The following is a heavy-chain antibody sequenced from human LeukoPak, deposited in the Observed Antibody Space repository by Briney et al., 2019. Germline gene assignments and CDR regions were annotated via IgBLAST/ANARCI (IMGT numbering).Heavy chain of an antibody. CDR2: INPNSGGT. V-gene: IGHV1-2*02. Sequence: ASVKVSCKASGYTFTGYYMHWVRQAPGQGLEWMGWINPNSGGTNYAQKFQGRVTMTRDTSISTAYMELSRLRSDDTAVYYCAREVPMTTVTFDYWGQGTLVTVPS. CDR3: AREVPMTTVTFDY. D-gene: IGHD4-11*01. J-gene: IGHJ4*02. CDR1: GYTFTGYY.